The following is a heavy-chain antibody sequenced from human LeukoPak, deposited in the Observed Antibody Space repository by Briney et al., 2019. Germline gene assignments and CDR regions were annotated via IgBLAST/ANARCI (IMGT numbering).Heavy chain of an antibody. Sequence: SETLSLTCTVSGGSISSYYWSWIRQPAGKGLEWIGRIYSSGSTNYNPSLKSRVTMSVDTSKNQFSLKLSSVTAADTAVYYCARSGSYYGEFDYWGQGTLVTVSS. J-gene: IGHJ4*02. CDR2: IYSSGST. D-gene: IGHD1-26*01. CDR1: GGSISSYY. V-gene: IGHV4-4*07. CDR3: ARSGSYYGEFDY.